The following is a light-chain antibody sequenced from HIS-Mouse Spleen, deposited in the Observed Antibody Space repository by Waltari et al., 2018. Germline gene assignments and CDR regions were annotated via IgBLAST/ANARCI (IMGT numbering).Light chain of an antibody. J-gene: IGLJ1*01. V-gene: IGLV2-23*01. CDR3: CSYAGSSTFYV. Sequence: QSALTQPASVSGSPGQSITISCTGTSRDVGSYNLFPWYQQHPGKAPKLMIYEGSKRPSGVSNRFSGSKSGNTASLTISGIQAEDEADYYCCSYAGSSTFYVFGTGTKVTVL. CDR2: EGS. CDR1: SRDVGSYNL.